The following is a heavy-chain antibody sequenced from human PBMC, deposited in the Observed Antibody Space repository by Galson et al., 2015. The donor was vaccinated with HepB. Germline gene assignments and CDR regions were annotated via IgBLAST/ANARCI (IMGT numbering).Heavy chain of an antibody. Sequence: SVKVSCKASGGTFSSYAISWVRQAPGQGLEWMGGIIPIFGTANYAQKFQGRVTITADESTSTAYMELSSLGSEDTAVYYCARDDCGSTSCPFDIWVQGTMVTVSS. J-gene: IGHJ3*02. CDR3: ARDDCGSTSCPFDI. V-gene: IGHV1-69*13. D-gene: IGHD2-2*01. CDR2: IIPIFGTA. CDR1: GGTFSSYA.